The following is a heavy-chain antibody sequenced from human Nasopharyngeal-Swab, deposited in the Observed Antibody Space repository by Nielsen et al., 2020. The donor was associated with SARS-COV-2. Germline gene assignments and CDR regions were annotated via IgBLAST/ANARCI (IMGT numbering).Heavy chain of an antibody. CDR2: ISGDGATT. Sequence: GESLKIPCAASGFTFSRYWIHWVRQAPGKGLEYLSAISGDGATTHYADSLKGRFTISRDYSRNTVFLQLGSLTAEDKAVYFCARGTPGVPGVDYWGQGTLVTVSS. D-gene: IGHD2-8*01. V-gene: IGHV3-64*02. J-gene: IGHJ4*02. CDR1: GFTFSRYW. CDR3: ARGTPGVPGVDY.